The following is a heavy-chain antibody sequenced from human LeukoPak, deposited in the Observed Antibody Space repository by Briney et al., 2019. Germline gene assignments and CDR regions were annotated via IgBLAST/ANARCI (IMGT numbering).Heavy chain of an antibody. Sequence: HPGGSLRLSCAASGFTFSSYAMSWVCQAPGKGLEWVSAISGSGGSTYYADSVKGRFTISRDNSKNTLYLQMNSLRAEDTAVYYCAKAIAAAGPFYYYYGMDVWGQGTTVTVSS. J-gene: IGHJ6*02. D-gene: IGHD6-13*01. CDR2: ISGSGGST. CDR1: GFTFSSYA. V-gene: IGHV3-23*01. CDR3: AKAIAAAGPFYYYYGMDV.